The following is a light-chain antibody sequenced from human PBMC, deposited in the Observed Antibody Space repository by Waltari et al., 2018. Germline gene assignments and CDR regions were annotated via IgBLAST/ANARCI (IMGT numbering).Light chain of an antibody. J-gene: IGLJ3*02. CDR3: LLYYGAWV. CDR2: STN. V-gene: IGLV7-43*01. Sequence: QTVVTQEPSLTVSPGGTVTLTCASSTGAVTTHYYPNWFQQKPGQAPRALIYSTNNKRSWTLARFSGSLLGGKAALTLSGVQPEDEAEYYCLLYYGAWVFGGGTKLTVL. CDR1: TGAVTTHYY.